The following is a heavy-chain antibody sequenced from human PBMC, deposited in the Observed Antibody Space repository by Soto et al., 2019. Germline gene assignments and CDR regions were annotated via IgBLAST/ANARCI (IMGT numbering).Heavy chain of an antibody. J-gene: IGHJ4*02. CDR1: GGSISSGGYY. CDR3: ARGTSGEYYFDY. Sequence: QVQLQESGPGLVKRSQTLSLTCTVSGGSISSGGYYWSWIRQHPGKGLEWIGYIYYSGSTYYNPSLKSRVTISVDTSKNQFSLKLSSVTAADTAVYYCARGTSGEYYFDYWGQGTLVTVSS. D-gene: IGHD5-12*01. V-gene: IGHV4-31*03. CDR2: IYYSGST.